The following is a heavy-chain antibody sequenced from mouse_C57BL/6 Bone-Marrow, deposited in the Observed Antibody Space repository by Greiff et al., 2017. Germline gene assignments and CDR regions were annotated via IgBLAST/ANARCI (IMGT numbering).Heavy chain of an antibody. J-gene: IGHJ1*03. CDR1: GFNIKDAY. CDR2: IDPENGDT. CDR3: TYFYGNWYFDV. V-gene: IGHV14-4*01. D-gene: IGHD2-1*01. Sequence: VQLQQSGAELVRPGASVKLSCTASGFNIKDAYMHWVKQRPEQGLEWIGWIDPENGDTEYASKFQGKATITADTSSNTAYLQLSSLTSEDTAVYYCTYFYGNWYFDVWGTGTTVTVSS.